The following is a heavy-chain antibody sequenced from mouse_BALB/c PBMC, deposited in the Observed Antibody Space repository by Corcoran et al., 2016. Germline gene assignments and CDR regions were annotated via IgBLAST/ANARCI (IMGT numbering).Heavy chain of an antibody. V-gene: IGHV1-84*02. J-gene: IGHJ2*01. Sequence: QIQLQQSGPELVKPGASVKISCKASGYIFTDYYINWVKQKSGQGLEWIGWIYPGTGNTRYNEKFKGKATLTVDTSSSTAYMQLSSLTSEDTAVYFCARYITVVDYCDYWGQGSTLTVSS. D-gene: IGHD1-1*01. CDR3: ARYITVVDYCDY. CDR1: GYIFTDYY. CDR2: IYPGTGNT.